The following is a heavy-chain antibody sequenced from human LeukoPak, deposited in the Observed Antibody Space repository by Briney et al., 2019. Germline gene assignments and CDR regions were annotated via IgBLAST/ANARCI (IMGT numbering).Heavy chain of an antibody. CDR3: AKYEGGATFDY. D-gene: IGHD1-26*01. CDR1: GGSISSYY. J-gene: IGHJ4*02. Sequence: PSETLSLTCTVSGGSISSYYWSWIRQPPGKGLEWIEYIYYSGSTNYNPSLKSRVTISVDTSKNQFSLKLSSVTAADTAVYYCAKYEGGATFDYWGQGTLVTVSS. CDR2: IYYSGST. V-gene: IGHV4-59*01.